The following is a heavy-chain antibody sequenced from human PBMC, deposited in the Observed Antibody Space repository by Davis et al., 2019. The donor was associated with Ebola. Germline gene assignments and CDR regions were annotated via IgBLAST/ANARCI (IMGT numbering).Heavy chain of an antibody. CDR3: ARQIGFWSDAVGY. Sequence: GESLKISCKGSGYTFTSYWIAWVRQVPGKGLEWMGSIYPGDSDTRYSPSFQGQVAISADKSVNTAYLQWSSLKASDTAMYYCARQIGFWSDAVGYWGQGTLATVSS. V-gene: IGHV5-51*01. CDR2: IYPGDSDT. D-gene: IGHD3-3*01. CDR1: GYTFTSYW. J-gene: IGHJ4*02.